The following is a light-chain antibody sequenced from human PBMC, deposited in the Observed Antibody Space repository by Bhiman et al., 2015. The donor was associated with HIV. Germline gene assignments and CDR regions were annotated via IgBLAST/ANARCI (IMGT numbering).Light chain of an antibody. Sequence: QSVLTQPPSVSAAPGQKVTISCSGSSSNIGNNYVSWYQQLPGTAPKLLILDKIISDPSGIPDRFSGSKSGTSATLGITGLQTGDEADYYCGTWDSSLSAEVFGGGTKLTVL. V-gene: IGLV1-51*01. CDR2: DKI. CDR1: SSNIGNNY. J-gene: IGLJ3*02. CDR3: GTWDSSLSAEV.